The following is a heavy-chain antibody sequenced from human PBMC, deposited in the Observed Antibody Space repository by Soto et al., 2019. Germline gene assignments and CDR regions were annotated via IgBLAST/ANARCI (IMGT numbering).Heavy chain of an antibody. Sequence: ASVKVSCKASGGTFSSYTISWVRQAPGQGLEWMGRIIPILGIANYAQKFQGRVTITADKSTSTAYMELSSLRSEDTAVYYCARGLIVVVPAASDAFDIWGQGTMVTVSS. V-gene: IGHV1-69*02. D-gene: IGHD2-2*01. CDR1: GGTFSSYT. CDR3: ARGLIVVVPAASDAFDI. J-gene: IGHJ3*02. CDR2: IIPILGIA.